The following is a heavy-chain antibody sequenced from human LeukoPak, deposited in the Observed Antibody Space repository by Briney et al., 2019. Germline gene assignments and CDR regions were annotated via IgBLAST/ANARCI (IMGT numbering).Heavy chain of an antibody. V-gene: IGHV3-33*01. Sequence: PGRSLRLSCAAFGFTLSSYGMHWVRQAPGKGLEWVAVIWYDGSNKYYADSVKGRFTISRDNSKNTLYVQMNSLRAEDTAVYYCARSPGSVVVIPNFDYWGQGTLVTVSS. CDR1: GFTLSSYG. CDR2: IWYDGSNK. CDR3: ARSPGSVVVIPNFDY. D-gene: IGHD3-22*01. J-gene: IGHJ4*02.